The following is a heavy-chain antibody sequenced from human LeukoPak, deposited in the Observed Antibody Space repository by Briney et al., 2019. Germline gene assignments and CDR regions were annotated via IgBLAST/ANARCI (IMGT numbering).Heavy chain of an antibody. Sequence: PSETLSLTCTVSGGSISNSRYYWVWVRQPPGRGLEWIVGAYYSGSTYYNASLKSRVTIFVDTSKNQFSLKLSSATAADTAVYYCASLYCSAGSCYSDYWGQGTLVTVSS. J-gene: IGHJ4*02. CDR3: ASLYCSAGSCYSDY. CDR1: GGSISNSRYY. CDR2: AYYSGST. V-gene: IGHV4-39*01. D-gene: IGHD2-15*01.